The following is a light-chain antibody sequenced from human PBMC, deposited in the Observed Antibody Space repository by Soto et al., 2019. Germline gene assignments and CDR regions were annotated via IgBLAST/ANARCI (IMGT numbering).Light chain of an antibody. V-gene: IGKV1-5*01. CDR1: RSISDW. CDR3: QQYNSYSPTWT. CDR2: DAS. Sequence: IQMPQSPSTLSASVGDRVTITCRASRSISDWLAWYQQKPGKAPELLIFDASSLKSGVPSRFSGSGSGTEFTLTISSLQPDDFANYYCQQYNSYSPTWTFGQGTKVEI. J-gene: IGKJ1*01.